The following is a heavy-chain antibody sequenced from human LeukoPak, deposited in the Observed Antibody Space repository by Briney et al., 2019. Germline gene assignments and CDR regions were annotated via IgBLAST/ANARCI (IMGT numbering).Heavy chain of an antibody. CDR3: ARGRDMITFGGAPFDY. CDR1: GGSISSYY. J-gene: IGHJ4*02. Sequence: PSETLSLTCTVSGGSISSYYWSWIRQPPGKGLEWIGYIYYSGSTNYNPSLKSRVTISVDTSKNQFSLKLSSVTAADTAVYYCARGRDMITFGGAPFDYWGQGTLVTVSS. V-gene: IGHV4-59*01. CDR2: IYYSGST. D-gene: IGHD3-16*01.